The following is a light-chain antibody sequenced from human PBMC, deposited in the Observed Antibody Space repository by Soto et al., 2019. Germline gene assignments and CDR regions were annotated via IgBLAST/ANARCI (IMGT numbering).Light chain of an antibody. CDR2: GAS. J-gene: IGKJ4*01. V-gene: IGKV3-15*01. CDR3: QHYNNWPRT. Sequence: EVVLSQSPASVSLYPGERATLSCRASQSVSRNLAWYQQKRGQAPRLLIYGASTRATGIPARFSGSGSGTDFTLTISDLEPADFGLYYCQHYNNWPRTFGGGTKVDIK. CDR1: QSVSRN.